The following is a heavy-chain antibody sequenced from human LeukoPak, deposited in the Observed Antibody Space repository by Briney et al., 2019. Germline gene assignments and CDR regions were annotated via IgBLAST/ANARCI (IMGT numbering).Heavy chain of an antibody. CDR1: GYTFTGDY. D-gene: IGHD6-13*01. J-gene: IGHJ3*02. CDR3: ARVFSSSWFDAFDI. CDR2: GNPNSVGT. Sequence: ASVKVSCTASGYTFTGDYMHWVRQAPGQGSEWMGWGNPNSVGTNYVQGFQGRVTMTRDTSISTAYIELSRLRSDDTAVYYCARVFSSSWFDAFDIWGQGTMVTVSS. V-gene: IGHV1-2*02.